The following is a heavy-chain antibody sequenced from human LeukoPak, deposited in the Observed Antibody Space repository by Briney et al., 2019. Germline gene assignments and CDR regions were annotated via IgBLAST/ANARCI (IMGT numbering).Heavy chain of an antibody. Sequence: GGSLRLSCAASGFTFSSYAMSWVRQAPGKGLEWVSSISSSSSYIYYADSVKGRFTIYRDNAKNSLYLQMNSLRAEDTAVYYCARDLGATRSGYWGQGTLVTVSS. V-gene: IGHV3-21*01. CDR3: ARDLGATRSGY. J-gene: IGHJ4*02. D-gene: IGHD1-26*01. CDR1: GFTFSSYA. CDR2: ISSSSSYI.